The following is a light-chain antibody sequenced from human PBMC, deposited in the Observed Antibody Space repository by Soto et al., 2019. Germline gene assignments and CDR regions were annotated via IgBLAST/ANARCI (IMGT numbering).Light chain of an antibody. J-gene: IGKJ1*01. CDR1: QSISSW. V-gene: IGKV1-5*03. Sequence: DIQITQSPSTLSASVGDRVTITCRASQSISSWLAWYQQKPGKAPKLLIYNASNLESGVPSRFSGSGSGTEFTLTISSLQPDDFATYYCQQYNRYWTFGQGTKVEIK. CDR3: QQYNRYWT. CDR2: NAS.